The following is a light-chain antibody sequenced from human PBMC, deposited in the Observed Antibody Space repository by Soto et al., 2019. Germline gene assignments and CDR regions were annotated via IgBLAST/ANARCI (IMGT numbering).Light chain of an antibody. V-gene: IGLV2-14*01. CDR1: SSDVGGYKY. J-gene: IGLJ1*01. CDR2: EVS. Sequence: QSALTQPASVSGSPGQSITISCTGTSSDVGGYKYVSWYQQHPGKAPKLMIYEVSNRPSGVSNRVSCSKSGNTASLTISGLQAEDEADYYCSSYTSTSTYVFGTGTKVTVL. CDR3: SSYTSTSTYV.